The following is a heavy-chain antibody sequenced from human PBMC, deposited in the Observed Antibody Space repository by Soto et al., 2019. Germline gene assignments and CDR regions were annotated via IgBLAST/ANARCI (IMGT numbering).Heavy chain of an antibody. D-gene: IGHD2-2*01. CDR3: ARYREYCSSTSCYYWFDP. CDR1: GDSFTGYY. J-gene: IGHJ5*02. CDR2: INPNSGGT. V-gene: IGHV1-2*04. Sequence: GVSVEVCCKASGDSFTGYYMHWVRQAHGQGLEWMGWINPNSGGTNYAQKFQGWVTMTRDTSISTAYMELSRLRSDDTAVYYCARYREYCSSTSCYYWFDPWGQGTLVTVSS.